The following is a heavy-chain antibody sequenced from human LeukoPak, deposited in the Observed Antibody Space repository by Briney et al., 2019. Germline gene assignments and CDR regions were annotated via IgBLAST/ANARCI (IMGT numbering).Heavy chain of an antibody. CDR1: GGSISSSYS. CDR3: ARQRGSGWYHPHLF. D-gene: IGHD6-19*01. V-gene: IGHV4-39*01. CDR2: IYYSGST. Sequence: SETLSLTCTVSGGSISSSYSWGWIRQPPGKGLEWIGNIYYSGSTYYNPSLKSRVTISVDTSKNQFSLKLSSVTAADTAVYYCARQRGSGWYHPHLFWGQGILVTVSS. J-gene: IGHJ4*02.